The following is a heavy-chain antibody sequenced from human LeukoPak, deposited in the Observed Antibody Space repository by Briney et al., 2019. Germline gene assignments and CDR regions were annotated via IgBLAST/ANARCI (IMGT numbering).Heavy chain of an antibody. D-gene: IGHD3-22*01. CDR1: GGSISSGGYY. V-gene: IGHV4-61*08. CDR2: IYYSGST. Sequence: PSETLSLTCTVSGGSISSGGYYWSWIRQHPGKGLEWIGYIYYSGSTNYNPSLKSRVTISVDTSKNQFSLKLSSVTAADTAVYYCARSAPNYYDSSGYYPFGYWGQGTLVTVSS. CDR3: ARSAPNYYDSSGYYPFGY. J-gene: IGHJ4*02.